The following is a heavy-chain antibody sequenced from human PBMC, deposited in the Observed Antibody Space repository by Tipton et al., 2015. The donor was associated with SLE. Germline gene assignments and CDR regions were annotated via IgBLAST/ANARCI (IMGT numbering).Heavy chain of an antibody. V-gene: IGHV4-59*11. CDR3: ARGGYSSGWYGDYFVY. Sequence: TLSLTCTVSGDTISDHYWSWLRQPPGKGLEWIGYISYSGSTNSSPSLKSRVTISPDTSKTQFPLKSRSVTAADTAIYYCARGGYSSGWYGDYFVYCGQGTLVTVSS. D-gene: IGHD6-19*01. J-gene: IGHJ4*02. CDR1: GDTISDHY. CDR2: ISYSGST.